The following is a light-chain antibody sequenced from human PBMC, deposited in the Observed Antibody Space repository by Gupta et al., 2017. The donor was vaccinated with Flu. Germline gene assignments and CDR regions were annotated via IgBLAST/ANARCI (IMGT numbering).Light chain of an antibody. CDR2: KNN. CDR3: AAWDDNLLRV. J-gene: IGLJ3*02. CDR1: SSNIGSHP. Sequence: QSVLTQPPSASGTPGQRVTISCSGSSSNIGSHPVSWYQQLPGTAPKLLIYKNNQRPSGVPDRFSGSKSGTSASLAISGLQSEDEADYYCAAWDDNLLRVFGGGTKVTVL. V-gene: IGLV1-44*01.